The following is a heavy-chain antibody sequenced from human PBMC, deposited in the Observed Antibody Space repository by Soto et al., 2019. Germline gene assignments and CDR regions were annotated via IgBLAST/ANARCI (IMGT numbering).Heavy chain of an antibody. CDR1: GGSISSSDW. D-gene: IGHD2-2*02. Sequence: PSEPLSLNCAVSGGSISSSDWGSRVRQPPGKGLEWIGEIYHSGSTNYNPSLKSRVTISVDTSKNQFSLKLSSVTAADTAVYYCARGYCSSTSCYIWDNWFDPWGQGTLVTVS. CDR2: IYHSGST. J-gene: IGHJ5*02. V-gene: IGHV4-4*02. CDR3: ARGYCSSTSCYIWDNWFDP.